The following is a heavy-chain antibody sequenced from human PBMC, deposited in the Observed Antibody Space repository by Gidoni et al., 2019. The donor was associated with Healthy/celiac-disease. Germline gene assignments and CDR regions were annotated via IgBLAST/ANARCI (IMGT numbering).Heavy chain of an antibody. V-gene: IGHV3-7*01. CDR2: IKQDGSEK. CDR3: ASQDYYDSSGYFHWYAFDI. D-gene: IGHD3-22*01. CDR1: GFTFSSYW. J-gene: IGHJ3*02. Sequence: EVQLVESGGGLVQPGGSLRLSCAASGFTFSSYWMSLVRQAPGKGLEWVANIKQDGSEKYYVDSVKGRFTISRDNAKNSLYLQMNSLRAEDTAVYYCASQDYYDSSGYFHWYAFDIWGQGTMVTVSS.